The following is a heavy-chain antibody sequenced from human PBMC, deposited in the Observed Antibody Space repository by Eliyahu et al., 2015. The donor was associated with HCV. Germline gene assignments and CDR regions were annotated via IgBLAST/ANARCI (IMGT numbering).Heavy chain of an antibody. J-gene: IGHJ6*02. V-gene: IGHV3-23*01. Sequence: EVQLLESGGGLVQPGGSLRXSXAVSGFSFSXSAMSWFRQAPGQGLAXVSGIGXRDDTTYYADXVQVRFTISRDHSKNTLYLQMHGLRAEDTAVYYCAKHLSRVSYGVDVWGQGTTVTVSS. CDR1: GFSFSXSA. CDR2: IGXRDDTT. D-gene: IGHD3-3*02. CDR3: AKHLSRVSYGVDV.